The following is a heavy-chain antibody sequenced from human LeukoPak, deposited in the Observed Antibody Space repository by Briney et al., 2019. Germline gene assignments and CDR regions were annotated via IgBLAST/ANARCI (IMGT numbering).Heavy chain of an antibody. CDR1: GGTFSSYT. Sequence: SVKVSCKASGGTFSSYTISWVRQAPGQGLEWMGRIIPIRGIANYAQKFQGRVTITADKSTSTAYMELSSLRSEDTAVYYCARDPAPGCSSTSCYDYYYYGMDVWGQGTTVTVSS. D-gene: IGHD2-2*01. CDR2: IIPIRGIA. CDR3: ARDPAPGCSSTSCYDYYYYGMDV. J-gene: IGHJ6*02. V-gene: IGHV1-69*04.